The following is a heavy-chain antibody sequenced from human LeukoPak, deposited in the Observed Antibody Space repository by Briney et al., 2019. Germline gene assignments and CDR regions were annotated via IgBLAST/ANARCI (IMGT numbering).Heavy chain of an antibody. D-gene: IGHD1-7*01. V-gene: IGHV1-69*04. CDR1: GGTFSSYA. CDR2: IIPILGIA. J-gene: IGHJ6*03. CDR3: ARVRMIRNYEDYYYYMDV. Sequence: SVKVSCKASGGTFSSYAISWVRQAPGQGLEWMGRIIPILGIANYAQKFQGRVTITADESTSTAYMELSSLRSEDTAVYYCARVRMIRNYEDYYYYMDVWGKGTTVTVSS.